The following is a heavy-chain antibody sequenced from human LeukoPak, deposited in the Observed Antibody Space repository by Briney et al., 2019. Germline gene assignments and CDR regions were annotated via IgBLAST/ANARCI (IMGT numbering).Heavy chain of an antibody. Sequence: GESLRLACAASGFTFSSYAMHWVRQAPGKGLEWVAVISYDGSNKYYADTVKGRFTISRDNSKNTLYLQMNSLRAEDTAVYYCARGDPYGDYIDYWGQGTLVTVSS. J-gene: IGHJ4*02. D-gene: IGHD4-17*01. CDR2: ISYDGSNK. CDR3: ARGDPYGDYIDY. CDR1: GFTFSSYA. V-gene: IGHV3-30*04.